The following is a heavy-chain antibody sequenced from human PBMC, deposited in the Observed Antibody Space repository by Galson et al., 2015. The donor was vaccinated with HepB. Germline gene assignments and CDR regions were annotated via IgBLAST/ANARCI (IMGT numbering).Heavy chain of an antibody. CDR1: GYKFSNYW. V-gene: IGHV5-51*01. CDR3: AGHLNPQLRTAFDV. CDR2: IYPGDSGT. Sequence: QSGAEVKKPGESLKISCKGSGYKFSNYWIGWVRQMPGKGLEWKGIIYPGDSGTRHSPSFQGQVLISADKSISTAYLQWSSLKASDTPMYYCAGHLNPQLRTAFDVWGQGTMVIVSS. D-gene: IGHD5-24*01. J-gene: IGHJ3*01.